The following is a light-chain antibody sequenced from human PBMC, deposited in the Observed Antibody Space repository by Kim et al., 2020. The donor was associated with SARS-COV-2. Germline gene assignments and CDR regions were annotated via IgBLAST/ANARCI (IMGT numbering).Light chain of an antibody. CDR3: NSRDSSGNHLV. V-gene: IGLV3-19*01. CDR2: GKN. Sequence: ALGQTSRSTCQGDSLRSYYASWYQQKPGQAPVLVIYGKNNRPSGIPDRFSGSSSGNTASLTITGAQAEDEADYYCNSRDSSGNHLVFGGGTQLTVL. J-gene: IGLJ3*02. CDR1: SLRSYY.